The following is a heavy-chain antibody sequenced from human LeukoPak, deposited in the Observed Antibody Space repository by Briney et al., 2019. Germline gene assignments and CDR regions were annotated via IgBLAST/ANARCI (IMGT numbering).Heavy chain of an antibody. J-gene: IGHJ6*01. CDR2: INHGGGT. Sequence: PSETLSLTCAVYGGSFSGYYWSWIRQPPGKGLEWIGEINHGGGTNYNPSLKSRVTISGDRSKSQFSLKLSSVAAADTAVYYCARANYDTNGNRRYYNYYGLDVWGQGTTVTVST. CDR1: GGSFSGYY. D-gene: IGHD2-8*01. CDR3: ARANYDTNGNRRYYNYYGLDV. V-gene: IGHV4-34*01.